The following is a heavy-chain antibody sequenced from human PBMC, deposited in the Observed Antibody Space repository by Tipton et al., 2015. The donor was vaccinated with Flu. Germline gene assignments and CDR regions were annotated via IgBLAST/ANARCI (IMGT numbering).Heavy chain of an antibody. Sequence: LRLSCAVYGGTLSGFRWSWIRQPPGKGLEWIGEITHSGSTNYNPSLKSRVTISVDTSKNQFSLKLSSVTAADTAVYYCARRKAAKAAFDIWGQGTMVTVSS. CDR3: ARRKAAKAAFDI. D-gene: IGHD2-15*01. CDR2: ITHSGST. V-gene: IGHV4-34*01. CDR1: GGTLSGFR. J-gene: IGHJ3*02.